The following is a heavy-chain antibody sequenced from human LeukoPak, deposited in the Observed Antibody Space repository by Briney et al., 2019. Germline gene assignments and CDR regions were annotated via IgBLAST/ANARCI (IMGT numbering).Heavy chain of an antibody. CDR1: GFTFSSYS. CDR3: ARPLSGSHSAFDI. Sequence: PGGSLRLSCAASGFTFSSYSMNWVRQAPGKGLEWVSSISSSSSYIYYVDSVKGRFTISRDNAKNSLYLQMNSLRAEDTAVYYCARPLSGSHSAFDIWGQGTMVTVSS. J-gene: IGHJ3*02. D-gene: IGHD6-25*01. CDR2: ISSSSSYI. V-gene: IGHV3-21*01.